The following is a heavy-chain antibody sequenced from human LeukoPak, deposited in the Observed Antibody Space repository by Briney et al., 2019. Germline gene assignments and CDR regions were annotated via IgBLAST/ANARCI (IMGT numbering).Heavy chain of an antibody. D-gene: IGHD3-9*01. V-gene: IGHV3-23*01. CDR2: ISGSGGST. CDR1: GFTFSSYS. J-gene: IGHJ4*02. Sequence: GGSLRLSCAASGFTFSSYSMNWVRQAPGKGLEWVSAISGSGGSTYYADSVKGRFTISRDNSKNTLYLQMNSLRAEDTAVYYCAKDGHDILTGYLDYWGQGTLVTVSS. CDR3: AKDGHDILTGYLDY.